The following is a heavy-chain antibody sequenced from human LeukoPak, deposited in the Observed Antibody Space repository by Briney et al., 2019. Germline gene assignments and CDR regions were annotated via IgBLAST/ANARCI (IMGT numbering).Heavy chain of an antibody. V-gene: IGHV4-31*03. CDR2: IYYSGST. CDR1: GGSISSGGYY. D-gene: IGHD4-17*01. Sequence: SETLSLTCTVSGGSISSGGYYWSWIRQHPGKGLEWIVYIYYSGSTYYNPSLKSRVTISVDTSKNQFSLKLSSVTAADTAVYYCAVDAYGGYDYFDYWGQGTLVTVSS. J-gene: IGHJ4*02. CDR3: AVDAYGGYDYFDY.